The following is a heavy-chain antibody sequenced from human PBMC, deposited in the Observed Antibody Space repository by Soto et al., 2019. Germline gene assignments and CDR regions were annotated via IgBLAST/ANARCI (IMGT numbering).Heavy chain of an antibody. Sequence: EVQLLESGGGLVQPGGSLRLSCAASGFTLSSYAMSWVRQAPGKGLEWVSAISGSGGSTYYADSVKGRFTISRDNSKNTLYLQMNSLRAEDTAVYYCAKEVYYYGSGSYIWFDPWGQGTLVTVSS. D-gene: IGHD3-10*01. CDR1: GFTLSSYA. J-gene: IGHJ5*02. V-gene: IGHV3-23*01. CDR3: AKEVYYYGSGSYIWFDP. CDR2: ISGSGGST.